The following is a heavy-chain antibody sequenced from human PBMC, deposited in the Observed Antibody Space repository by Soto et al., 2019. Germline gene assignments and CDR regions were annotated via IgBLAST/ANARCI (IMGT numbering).Heavy chain of an antibody. V-gene: IGHV4-31*03. J-gene: IGHJ6*02. CDR3: ARDIRFAGVRYYYYGMDV. Sequence: QVQLQESGPGLVKPSQTLSLTCTVSGGSISSGGYYWSWIRQHPGKGLEWIGYIYYSGSTYYNPSLKSRVTISVDXXKXQXXRKLSSVTAADTAVYYCARDIRFAGVRYYYYGMDVWGQGTTVTVSS. CDR1: GGSISSGGYY. CDR2: IYYSGST. D-gene: IGHD3-10*01.